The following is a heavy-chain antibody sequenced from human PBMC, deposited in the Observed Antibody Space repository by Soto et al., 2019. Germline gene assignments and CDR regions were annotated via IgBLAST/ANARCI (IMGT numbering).Heavy chain of an antibody. CDR1: GGSISSGGYY. D-gene: IGHD5-12*01. V-gene: IGHV4-31*03. Sequence: SETLSLTCTVSGGSISSGGYYWSWIRQHPGKGLEWIGYIYYSGSTYYNPSLKSRVTISVDTSKNQFSLKLSSVTAADTAVYYCARLKYSGYEGPELPVYYYYGMDVWGQGTTVTVSS. J-gene: IGHJ6*02. CDR3: ARLKYSGYEGPELPVYYYYGMDV. CDR2: IYYSGST.